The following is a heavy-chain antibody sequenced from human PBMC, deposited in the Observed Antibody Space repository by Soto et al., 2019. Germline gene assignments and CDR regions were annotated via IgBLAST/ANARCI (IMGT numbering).Heavy chain of an antibody. CDR2: TYYRSKWYN. CDR1: GDSVSSNSAA. D-gene: IGHD1-26*01. V-gene: IGHV6-1*01. Sequence: SQTLSLTCAISGDSVSSNSAAWNWIRQSPSRGLEWLGRTYYRSKWYNDYAVSVKSRITINPDTSKNQFSLQLNSVNTEDTAVYYCARSLGSTLRYFYYSYGMDVWGQGTTVTVSS. CDR3: ARSLGSTLRYFYYSYGMDV. J-gene: IGHJ6*02.